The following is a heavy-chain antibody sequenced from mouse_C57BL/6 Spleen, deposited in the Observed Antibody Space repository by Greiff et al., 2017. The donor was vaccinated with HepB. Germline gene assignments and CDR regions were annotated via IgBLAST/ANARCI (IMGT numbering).Heavy chain of an antibody. J-gene: IGHJ3*01. CDR1: GYAFSSYW. D-gene: IGHD4-1*01. CDR3: APNWDEGIWFAY. V-gene: IGHV1-80*01. CDR2: IYPGDGDT. Sequence: VQLQQSGAELVKPGASVKISCKASGYAFSSYWMNWVKQRPGKGLEWIGQIYPGDGDTNYNGKFKGKATLTADKSSSTAYMQLSSLTSEDSAVYFCAPNWDEGIWFAYWGQGTLVTVSA.